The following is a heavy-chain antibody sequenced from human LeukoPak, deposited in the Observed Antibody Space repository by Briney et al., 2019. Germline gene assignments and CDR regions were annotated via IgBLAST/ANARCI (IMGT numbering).Heavy chain of an antibody. V-gene: IGHV3-21*01. D-gene: IGHD6-6*01. CDR3: AREIEYSSSSVDY. J-gene: IGHJ4*02. CDR1: GFTFSNYA. Sequence: GGSLRLSCAASGFTFSNYAMSWVRQAPGKGLEWVSSISSSSSYIYYADSVKGRFTISRDNAKNSLYLQMNSLRAEDTAVYYCAREIEYSSSSVDYWGQGTLVTVSS. CDR2: ISSSSSYI.